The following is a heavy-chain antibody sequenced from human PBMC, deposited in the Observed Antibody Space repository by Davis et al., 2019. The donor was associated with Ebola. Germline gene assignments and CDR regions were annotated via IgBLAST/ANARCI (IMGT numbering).Heavy chain of an antibody. V-gene: IGHV4-31*03. CDR3: ARAATVMYYYGMDV. Sequence: PSETLSLTCTVSGGSISSGGYYWSWIRQHPGKGLEWIGYIYYSGSTYYNPSLKSRVTISVDTSKNQFSLKLSSVTAADTAVYYCARAATVMYYYGMDVWGQGTTVTVSS. CDR1: GGSISSGGYY. J-gene: IGHJ6*02. CDR2: IYYSGST. D-gene: IGHD3-16*01.